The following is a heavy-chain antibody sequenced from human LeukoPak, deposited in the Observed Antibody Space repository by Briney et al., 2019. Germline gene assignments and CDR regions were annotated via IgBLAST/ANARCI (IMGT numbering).Heavy chain of an antibody. V-gene: IGHV1-24*01. CDR2: FDPEDGET. CDR3: ARVSLSSGCLSN. CDR1: GYTLTELS. D-gene: IGHD6-19*01. Sequence: VKVSCKVSGYTLTELSMHWVRQAPGKGLEWMGGFDPEDGETIYAQKFQGRVTMTEDTSTDTAYMELSSLRSEDTAVYYCARVSLSSGCLSNWGQGTLVTVSS. J-gene: IGHJ4*02.